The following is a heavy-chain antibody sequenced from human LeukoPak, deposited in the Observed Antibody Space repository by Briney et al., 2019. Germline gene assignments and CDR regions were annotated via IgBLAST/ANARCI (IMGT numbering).Heavy chain of an antibody. CDR3: ARGGVYDILTGPTRFDY. J-gene: IGHJ4*02. CDR1: GYSFTSYW. V-gene: IGHV5-51*01. D-gene: IGHD3-9*01. CDR2: IYPGDSDT. Sequence: GESLQISCQGSGYSFTSYWIGWVRQMPGKGLEWMGIIYPGDSDTRYSPSFQGQVTISADKSISTAYLQWSSLKASDTAMYYCARGGVYDILTGPTRFDYWGQGTLVTVSS.